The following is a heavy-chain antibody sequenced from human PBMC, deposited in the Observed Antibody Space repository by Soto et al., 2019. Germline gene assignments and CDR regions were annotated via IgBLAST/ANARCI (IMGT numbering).Heavy chain of an antibody. CDR1: GDSVSSNMAA. CDR3: ARDTGDPRDAFDI. Sequence: SQTLSLTCAISGDSVSSNMAACNWIRQSPSRGLEWLVRTYYRAKWYNDYAVSVKSRITINTDTSKNQFSLQVNSVTPEDTAVYYCARDTGDPRDAFDIWGQGTMVTVSS. CDR2: TYYRAKWYN. V-gene: IGHV6-1*01. D-gene: IGHD3-16*01. J-gene: IGHJ3*02.